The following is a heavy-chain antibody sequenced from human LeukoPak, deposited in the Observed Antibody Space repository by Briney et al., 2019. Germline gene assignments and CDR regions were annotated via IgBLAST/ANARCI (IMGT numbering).Heavy chain of an antibody. D-gene: IGHD5-18*01. J-gene: IGHJ5*02. CDR2: INWSSGSI. Sequence: GGSLRLSCAASGFTFDDYGMHWVRQAPGKGLEWVSGINWSSGSIGYADSVKGRFTISRDNAKNSLYLHMSSLRAEDTALYYCVKDSYPRRTGWFDPWGQGTLVTVSS. CDR1: GFTFDDYG. CDR3: VKDSYPRRTGWFDP. V-gene: IGHV3-9*01.